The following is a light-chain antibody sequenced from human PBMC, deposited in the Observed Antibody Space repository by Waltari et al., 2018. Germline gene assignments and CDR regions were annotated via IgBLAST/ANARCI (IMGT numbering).Light chain of an antibody. J-gene: IGLJ3*02. Sequence: QSALTQPASVSGSPGQSITISCSGTSSDVGGYNYVSWYPQHPGKAPKLMIYDVTKPPSGVSNRFSGSKSVHTADLIIAGLKAHDEADYYCSSDTTSSTLVFGGGTKLTVL. CDR2: DVT. CDR1: SSDVGGYNY. V-gene: IGLV2-14*01. CDR3: SSDTTSSTLV.